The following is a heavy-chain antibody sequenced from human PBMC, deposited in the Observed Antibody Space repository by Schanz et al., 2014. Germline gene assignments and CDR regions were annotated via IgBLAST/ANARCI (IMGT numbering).Heavy chain of an antibody. Sequence: QVQLVQSGAEVKKPGASVRVSCKVSGYAFTTYGISWVRQAPGQGLEWMVWINVGNGNMKYSQKFQGRVTITRDTSASTAYMELSSLRSEDTAVYYCARGYGDSPADFWGQGTLVTVSS. J-gene: IGHJ4*02. CDR3: ARGYGDSPADF. CDR1: GYAFTTYG. V-gene: IGHV1-18*01. D-gene: IGHD4-17*01. CDR2: INVGNGNM.